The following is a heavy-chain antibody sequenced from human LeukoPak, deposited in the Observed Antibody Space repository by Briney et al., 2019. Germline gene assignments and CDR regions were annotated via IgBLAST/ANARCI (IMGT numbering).Heavy chain of an antibody. J-gene: IGHJ4*02. Sequence: SETLSLTCTVSGASISTYHWSWIRQPAGKGLEWIGRIYSSGSTNYNPSLTSRVTMSVDTSKNQLSLRLSSVTAADTAVYYCARDQNWLIDYWGQGTLVTVSS. CDR3: ARDQNWLIDY. V-gene: IGHV4-4*07. D-gene: IGHD1-1*01. CDR1: GASISTYH. CDR2: IYSSGST.